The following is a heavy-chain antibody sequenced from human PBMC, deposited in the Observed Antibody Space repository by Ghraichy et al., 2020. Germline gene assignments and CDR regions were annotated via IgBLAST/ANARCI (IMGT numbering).Heavy chain of an antibody. CDR3: ARVFSSWPLGFGY. CDR2: INSDGSTT. D-gene: IGHD2-2*01. CDR1: GFTFSSYW. V-gene: IGHV3-74*01. Sequence: GGSLRLSCAASGFTFSSYWMHWVRRAPGKGLVWVSLINSDGSTTGYADSVKGRFTVSRDNAKNTLFLEMNSLRAEDTAVYYCARVFSSWPLGFGYWGQGTLVTVSS. J-gene: IGHJ4*02.